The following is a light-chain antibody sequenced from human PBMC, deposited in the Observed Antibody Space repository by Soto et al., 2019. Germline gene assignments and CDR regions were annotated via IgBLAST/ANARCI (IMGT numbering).Light chain of an antibody. J-gene: IGLJ2*01. V-gene: IGLV2-14*01. CDR1: SGDIGRYKF. Sequence: QSVLTQHASVSGSPGQSVTISCTGTSGDIGRYKFVSWFQQHPGKAPKLLIFEGTNRPSGVSHRFSGSKSGNTASLTISGLQAEDEAMYFCSSSTNTNTLVIFGGGTKLTVL. CDR2: EGT. CDR3: SSSTNTNTLVI.